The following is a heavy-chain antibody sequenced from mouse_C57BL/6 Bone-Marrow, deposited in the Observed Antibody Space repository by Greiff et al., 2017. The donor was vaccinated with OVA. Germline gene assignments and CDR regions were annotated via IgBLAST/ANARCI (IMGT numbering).Heavy chain of an antibody. CDR2: IHPSDSDT. Sequence: QVQLQQPGAELVKPGASVKVSCKASGYTFTSYWMHWVKQRPGQGLEWIGRIHPSDSDTNYNQKFKGKATLTVDKSSSTAYMQLSSLTSEDSAVYYCAPLIYDGYYGRLNFAYWGQGTLVTVSA. D-gene: IGHD2-3*01. CDR3: APLIYDGYYGRLNFAY. J-gene: IGHJ3*01. CDR1: GYTFTSYW. V-gene: IGHV1-74*01.